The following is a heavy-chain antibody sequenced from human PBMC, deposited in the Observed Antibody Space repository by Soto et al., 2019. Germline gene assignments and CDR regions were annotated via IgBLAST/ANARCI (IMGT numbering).Heavy chain of an antibody. CDR2: IYYSGTT. J-gene: IGHJ6*02. V-gene: IGHV4-30-2*01. Sequence: SETLSLTCTVSNGSVSSGTYSWSWVRQPPGKGLEWIGYIYYSGTTYYTPSLKSRLTMSMDRANDHFSLNLTSVTAADTAVYFCARGHYYYGMDVWGQGITFTVSS. CDR1: NGSVSSGTYS. CDR3: ARGHYYYGMDV.